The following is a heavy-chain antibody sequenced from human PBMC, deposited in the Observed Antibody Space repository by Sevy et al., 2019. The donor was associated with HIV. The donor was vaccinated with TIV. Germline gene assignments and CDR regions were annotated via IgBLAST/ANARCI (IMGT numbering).Heavy chain of an antibody. CDR3: ARGRWYGDWYFDY. D-gene: IGHD3-10*01. Sequence: SETLSLTCAVSGGSISSSNWWSWVRQPPGKGLEWIGEIYHSGSTNYNTSLKSRVTISVDKSKNQFSLKLSSVTAADTAVYYCARGRWYGDWYFDYWGQGTLVTVSS. CDR1: GGSISSSNW. J-gene: IGHJ4*02. V-gene: IGHV4-4*02. CDR2: IYHSGST.